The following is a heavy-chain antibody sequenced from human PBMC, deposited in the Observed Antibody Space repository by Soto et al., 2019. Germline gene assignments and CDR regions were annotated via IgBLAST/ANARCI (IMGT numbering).Heavy chain of an antibody. V-gene: IGHV1-18*01. CDR3: ARGRPLLSMVRGVTTEHKRPADYYYYYYMDG. CDR1: GYTFTSYG. D-gene: IGHD3-10*01. CDR2: ISAYNGNT. Sequence: GASVKVSCKASGYTFTSYGISWVRQAPGQGLEWMGWISAYNGNTNYAQKLQGRVTMTTDTSTSTAYMELRSLRSDDTAVYYCARGRPLLSMVRGVTTEHKRPADYYYYYYMDGWGKGTKVTVSS. J-gene: IGHJ6*03.